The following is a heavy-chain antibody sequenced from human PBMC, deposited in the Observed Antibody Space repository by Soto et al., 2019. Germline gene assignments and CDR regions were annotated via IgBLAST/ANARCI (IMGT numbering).Heavy chain of an antibody. CDR3: VRRHVSATGIDWFDP. CDR1: GYTFTSYG. V-gene: IGHV1-3*01. D-gene: IGHD6-13*01. Sequence: ASVKVSCKASGYTFTSYGIHWVRQAPGQRLEWMGWINAANGDTKYSPKFQGGVTITRDTSASTAYMELSSLRSEDTAVYYCVRRHVSATGIDWFDPWGQGTLVTVSS. CDR2: INAANGDT. J-gene: IGHJ5*02.